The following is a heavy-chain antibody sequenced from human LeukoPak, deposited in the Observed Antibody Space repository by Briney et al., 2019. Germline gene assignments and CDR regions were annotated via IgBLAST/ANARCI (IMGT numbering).Heavy chain of an antibody. D-gene: IGHD2-15*01. J-gene: IGHJ4*02. CDR2: IKQDGRER. V-gene: IGHV3-7*03. CDR3: AKAFIAVDFDY. Sequence: PGGSLRLSCAASGFTFSTYWMSWVRQAPGKGLEWVANIKQDGRERYYVDSVKGRFTISRDNAKNSLYLQMNSLRAEDTAVYYCAKAFIAVDFDYWGQGTLVTVSS. CDR1: GFTFSTYW.